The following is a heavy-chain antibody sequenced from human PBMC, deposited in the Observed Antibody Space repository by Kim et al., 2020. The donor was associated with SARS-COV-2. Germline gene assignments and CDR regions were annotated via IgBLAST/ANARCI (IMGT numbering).Heavy chain of an antibody. V-gene: IGHV3-23*01. D-gene: IGHD6-19*01. J-gene: IGHJ4*02. CDR2: ISGSGATT. CDR3: AKGDSSDWYIYFDD. Sequence: GGSLRLSCAASGFTFSSYAMSWVRQAPGQGLDLASGISGSGATTYYADSVRGRFTISRDNSKNTLYLQMNSLRAEDTAVYYCAKGDSSDWYIYFDDWGQGTLITVSS. CDR1: GFTFSSYA.